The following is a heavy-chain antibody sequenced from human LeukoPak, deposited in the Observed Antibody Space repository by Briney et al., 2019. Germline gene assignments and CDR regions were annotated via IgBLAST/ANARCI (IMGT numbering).Heavy chain of an antibody. CDR2: IYSGGGT. J-gene: IGHJ4*02. V-gene: IGHV3-66*01. CDR3: ARGRGTLVRAVMMPDYFDF. Sequence: GGSLRLSCAASGFTVSSKYMSWVRQAPGKGLEWVSVIYSGGGTFYADSVKGRFTISRDNSKNTLYLQLNSLRAEDTAVYYCARGRGTLVRAVMMPDYFDFWGQGTLVTVSS. CDR1: GFTVSSKY. D-gene: IGHD3-10*01.